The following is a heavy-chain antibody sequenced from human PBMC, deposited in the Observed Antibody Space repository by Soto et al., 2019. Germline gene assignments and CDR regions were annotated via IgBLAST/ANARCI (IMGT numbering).Heavy chain of an antibody. V-gene: IGHV3-43*01. CDR2: ISWDGGST. J-gene: IGHJ6*02. Sequence: GGSLRLSCAASGFTFDDYSMHWVRQAPGKGLEWVSLISWDGGSTYYADSVKGRFTISRDNSKNSLYLQMNSLRTEDTALYYCAKDMAGSGSYYKPFYYYYYCMDVWGQGTTVTVSS. CDR1: GFTFDDYS. D-gene: IGHD3-10*01. CDR3: AKDMAGSGSYYKPFYYYYYCMDV.